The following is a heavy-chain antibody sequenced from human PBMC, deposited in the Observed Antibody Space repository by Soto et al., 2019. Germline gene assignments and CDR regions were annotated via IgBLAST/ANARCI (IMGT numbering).Heavy chain of an antibody. CDR1: GFTFSSYG. CDR3: AKGEDYYYYGMDV. CDR2: ISYDGSNK. Sequence: GGSLRLSCAASGFTFSSYGMHWVRQAPGKGLEWVAVISYDGSNKYYADSVKGRFTIPRDNSKNTLYLQMNSLRAEDTAVYYCAKGEDYYYYGMDVWGQGTTVTVSS. J-gene: IGHJ6*02. D-gene: IGHD1-26*01. V-gene: IGHV3-30*18.